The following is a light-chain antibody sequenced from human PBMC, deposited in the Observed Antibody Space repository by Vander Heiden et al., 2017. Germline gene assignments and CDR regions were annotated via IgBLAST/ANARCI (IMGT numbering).Light chain of an antibody. CDR3: QHSDSTPIT. V-gene: IGKV1-39*01. CDR1: ESISSY. CDR2: DAS. Sequence: DSQITQSPSSLSASVGDRVTITCRASESISSYLHGYQHEPGKAPKVLIYDASRLQSGVPSRLSGSGYGRDFTLTISRLRPEDFATCYCQHSDSTPITFGQRTRLEIK. J-gene: IGKJ5*01.